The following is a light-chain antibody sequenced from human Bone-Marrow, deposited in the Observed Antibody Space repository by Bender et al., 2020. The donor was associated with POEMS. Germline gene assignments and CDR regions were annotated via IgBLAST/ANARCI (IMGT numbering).Light chain of an antibody. CDR3: GSYSRISLMV. CDR1: WSDIGAFSY. J-gene: IGLJ3*02. V-gene: IGLV2-14*01. Sequence: QSALTQSASVSGSPGQSITISCTGTWSDIGAFSYVSWYQQHPGKAPKLIIYAVTNRPSGVSNRFSGSKSDTTASLTISGLQAEDEAEYHCGSYSRISLMVFDGGTRLTVL. CDR2: AVT.